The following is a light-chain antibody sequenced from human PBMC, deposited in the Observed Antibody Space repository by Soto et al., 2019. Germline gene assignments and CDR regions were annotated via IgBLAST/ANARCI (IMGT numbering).Light chain of an antibody. CDR2: GAS. J-gene: IGKJ2*01. CDR1: QSVSSSY. V-gene: IGKV3-20*01. CDR3: QQYGSSPPMYT. Sequence: EIVLTQSPGTLSLSPGERATLSCRARQSVSSSYLAWYQQEPGQAPRLLIYGASSRATGIPDRFSGSGSGKDFTLTISRLEPEDFAVYYCQQYGSSPPMYTFGQGTKLEIE.